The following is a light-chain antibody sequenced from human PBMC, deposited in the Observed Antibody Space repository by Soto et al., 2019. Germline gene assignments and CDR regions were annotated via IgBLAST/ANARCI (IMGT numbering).Light chain of an antibody. V-gene: IGKV3-11*01. CDR2: GAS. Sequence: EIVLTQSPATLSLSPGERATLSCRASQSVNDYLAWYQQKPGQAPRLLIYGASNRATGIPLRFSGSGSGTDFSLISSSLEPVDFALYYCQHRGRWPLTFGQGTTLEIK. CDR1: QSVNDY. CDR3: QHRGRWPLT. J-gene: IGKJ2*01.